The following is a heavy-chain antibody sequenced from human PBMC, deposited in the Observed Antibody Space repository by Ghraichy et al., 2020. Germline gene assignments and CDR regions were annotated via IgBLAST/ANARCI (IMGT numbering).Heavy chain of an antibody. J-gene: IGHJ5*02. Sequence: SQTLSLTCAVYGGSFSGYYWSWIRQPPGKGLEWIGEINHSGSTNYNPSLKSRVTISVDTSKNQFSLKLSSVTAADTAVYYCVRGCRLRGAAAGSPQRRNPNWFDPWGQGTLVTVSS. CDR1: GGSFSGYY. D-gene: IGHD6-13*01. CDR2: INHSGST. CDR3: VRGCRLRGAAAGSPQRRNPNWFDP. V-gene: IGHV4-34*01.